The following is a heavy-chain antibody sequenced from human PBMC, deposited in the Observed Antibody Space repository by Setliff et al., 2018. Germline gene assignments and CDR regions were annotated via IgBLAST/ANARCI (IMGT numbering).Heavy chain of an antibody. V-gene: IGHV3-48*01. D-gene: IGHD3-22*01. J-gene: IGHJ4*02. CDR1: GFTFSSYS. CDR2: ISSSSSTI. CDR3: ARDPYYYDSSGYYYRNY. Sequence: GGSLRLSCAASGFTFSSYSMNWVRQAPGKGLEWVSYISSSSSTIYYADSVKGRFTISRDNAKNSLYLQMNSLRAEDTAVYCCARDPYYYDSSGYYYRNYWGQGTLVTVSS.